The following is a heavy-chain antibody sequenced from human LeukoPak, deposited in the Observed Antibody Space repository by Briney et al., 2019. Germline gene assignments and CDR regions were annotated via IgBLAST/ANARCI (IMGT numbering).Heavy chain of an antibody. CDR1: GFTFSSYA. J-gene: IGHJ3*02. Sequence: GGSLRLSCAASGFTFSSYAMSWVRQAPGKGLEWVSGISGSGSRTFYADSVKGRFTVSRDNSKNTMYLQMNSLRAEDTAVYYCATLEHAFDIWGQGTMVTVSS. V-gene: IGHV3-23*01. CDR2: ISGSGSRT. CDR3: ATLEHAFDI.